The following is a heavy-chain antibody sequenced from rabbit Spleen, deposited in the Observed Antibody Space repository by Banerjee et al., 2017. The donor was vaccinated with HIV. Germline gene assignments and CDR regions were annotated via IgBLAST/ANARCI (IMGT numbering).Heavy chain of an antibody. Sequence: SLEESGGDLVKPGTSLTLTCTASGFSFSSNYNICWVRQAPGKGLEWIACRDGGDAKTYYASWAKGRFTISKASSTTVTLQMTSLTAADTATYFCARDDIGDGVYYSNLWGPGTLVTVS. D-gene: IGHD1-1*01. V-gene: IGHV1S40*01. CDR2: RDGGDAKT. CDR1: GFSFSSNYN. J-gene: IGHJ4*01. CDR3: ARDDIGDGVYYSNL.